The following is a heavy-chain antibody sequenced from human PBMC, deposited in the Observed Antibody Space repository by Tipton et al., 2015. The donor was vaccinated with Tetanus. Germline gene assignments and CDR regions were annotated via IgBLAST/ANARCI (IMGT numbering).Heavy chain of an antibody. CDR1: GYSFPHSW. CDR3: ARLPKHYSASGST. CDR2: IYSGDSDA. V-gene: IGHV5-51*01. J-gene: IGHJ5*02. D-gene: IGHD3-10*01. Sequence: QLVQSGAEMKKPGESLRVSCKTSGYSFPHSWIGWVRQTPGKGLEWMGIIYSGDSDATYSPSFQGQVTISLDKSTSTAYLQWSSLKASDSAIYFCARLPKHYSASGSTWGQGTQVTVSS.